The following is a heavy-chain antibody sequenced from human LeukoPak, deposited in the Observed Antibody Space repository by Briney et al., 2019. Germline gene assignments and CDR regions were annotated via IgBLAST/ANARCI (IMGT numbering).Heavy chain of an antibody. V-gene: IGHV3-7*03. J-gene: IGHJ4*02. CDR3: AKARSFTAMVTLMDY. Sequence: PGGSLRLSCAASGFIFSTYGMHWVRQAPGKGLEWVANIKQDGSEKYYVDSVKGRFTISRDSSKNTLYLQMNSLRAEDTAVYYCAKARSFTAMVTLMDYWGQGTLVAVSS. D-gene: IGHD5-18*01. CDR1: GFIFSTYG. CDR2: IKQDGSEK.